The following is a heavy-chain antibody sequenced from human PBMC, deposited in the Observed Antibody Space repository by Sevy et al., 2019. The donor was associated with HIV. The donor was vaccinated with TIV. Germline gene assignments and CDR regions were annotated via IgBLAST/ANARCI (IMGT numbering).Heavy chain of an antibody. CDR3: ARDVLYPFDP. D-gene: IGHD3-10*01. Sequence: GGSLRLSCVASGFTFNTYWMSWVRQAPGKGLEWVANIKHDGSDKYYVDSVKGRFTISRDNAKNSLYLQMNGLRAEDTAVYYYARDVLYPFDPWGQGTLVTVSS. J-gene: IGHJ5*02. CDR1: GFTFNTYW. CDR2: IKHDGSDK. V-gene: IGHV3-7*01.